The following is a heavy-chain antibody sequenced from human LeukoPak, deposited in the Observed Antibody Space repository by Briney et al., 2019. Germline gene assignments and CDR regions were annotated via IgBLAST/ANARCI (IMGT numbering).Heavy chain of an antibody. D-gene: IGHD6-13*01. CDR3: ATAPGIAAAGTTFDC. J-gene: IGHJ4*02. CDR1: GYTLTELS. V-gene: IGHV1-24*01. Sequence: ASVKVSCKVSGYTLTELSMHWVRQAPGKGLEWMGGFDPEDGETIYAQKFQGRVTMTEDTSTDTAYMELSSLRSEDTAVYYCATAPGIAAAGTTFDCWGQGTLVTVSS. CDR2: FDPEDGET.